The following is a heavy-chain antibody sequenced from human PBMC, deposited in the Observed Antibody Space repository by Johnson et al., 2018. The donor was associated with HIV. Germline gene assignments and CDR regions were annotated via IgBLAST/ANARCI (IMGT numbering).Heavy chain of an antibody. CDR2: ISYDGSNK. J-gene: IGHJ3*02. V-gene: IGHV3-30-3*01. Sequence: QVQLVESGGGVVQPGRSLRLSCAASGFTFSSYAMHWVRQAPGKGLEWVAVISYDGSNKSYADYVKGRFTISRHNSKTTLYLQMNSLRAEDTAVYYCASVYCDILTGYYYDAFDIWGQGTMVTVSS. CDR3: ASVYCDILTGYYYDAFDI. D-gene: IGHD3-9*01. CDR1: GFTFSSYA.